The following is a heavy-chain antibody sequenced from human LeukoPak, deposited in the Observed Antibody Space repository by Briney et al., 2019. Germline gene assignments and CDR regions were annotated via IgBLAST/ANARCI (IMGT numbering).Heavy chain of an antibody. CDR3: ARAPVGYDSSGYYYLDY. Sequence: SETLSLTCTVPGGAIRSYIWSWIRQPAGKGLEWIGRIYTSGSTNYNPSLKSRVTMSVDTSKNQISLKLSSVTAADTAVYYCARAPVGYDSSGYYYLDYWGQGTLVTVSS. CDR1: GGAIRSYI. V-gene: IGHV4-4*07. CDR2: IYTSGST. J-gene: IGHJ4*02. D-gene: IGHD3-22*01.